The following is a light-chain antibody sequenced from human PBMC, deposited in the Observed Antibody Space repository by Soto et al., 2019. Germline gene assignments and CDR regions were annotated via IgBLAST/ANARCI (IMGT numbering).Light chain of an antibody. CDR3: SSYTSSSTLGGV. CDR1: SSDVGGYNY. CDR2: DVS. V-gene: IGLV2-14*01. J-gene: IGLJ1*01. Sequence: QSVLTQPASVSGSPGQSITISCTGTSSDVGGYNYVSWYQQHPGEAPKLMIYDVSNRPSGVSNRFSGSKSGNTASLTISGLQAEDEADYYCSSYTSSSTLGGVFGTGTKVTVL.